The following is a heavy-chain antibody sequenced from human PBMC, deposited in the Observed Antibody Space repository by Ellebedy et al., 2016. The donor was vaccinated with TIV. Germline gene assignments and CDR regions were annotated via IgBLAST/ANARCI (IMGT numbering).Heavy chain of an antibody. V-gene: IGHV5-51*01. D-gene: IGHD3-3*01. CDR3: ARPTYDFWYFGAFDI. Sequence: GGSLRLSXKGSGYSFTSYWIGWVRQMPGKGLEWMGIIYPGDSDTRYSPSFQGQVTISADKSISTAYLQWSSLKASDTAMYYCARPTYDFWYFGAFDIWGQGTMVTVSS. J-gene: IGHJ3*02. CDR1: GYSFTSYW. CDR2: IYPGDSDT.